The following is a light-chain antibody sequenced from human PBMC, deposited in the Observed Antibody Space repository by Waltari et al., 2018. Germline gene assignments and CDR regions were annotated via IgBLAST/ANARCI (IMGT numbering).Light chain of an antibody. V-gene: IGKV1D-12*01. Sequence: DIQMTQSPSSVSASVGDRVTITCRASQNIKIWLAWYQQKAGKAPKLLIYAASSLQSGVPSRFSCSGSGTDFTLTISSLQPEDFATYYCQEANNFPYTFGQGTKLEIK. CDR2: AAS. J-gene: IGKJ2*01. CDR3: QEANNFPYT. CDR1: QNIKIW.